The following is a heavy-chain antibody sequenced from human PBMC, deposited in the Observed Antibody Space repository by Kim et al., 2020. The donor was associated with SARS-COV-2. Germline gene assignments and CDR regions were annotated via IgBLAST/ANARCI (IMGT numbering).Heavy chain of an antibody. D-gene: IGHD1-26*01. V-gene: IGHV3-48*03. CDR2: ISGSGSTT. Sequence: GGSLRLSCAASGFTFSNYELMWVRQAPGKGLEWLSYISGSGSTTFYADSVTGRFTISRDNAKNLLYWKMNSLRAEDTAVYYWARLVLVRVGHFDHWGQGTPVTVSS. CDR1: GFTFSNYE. J-gene: IGHJ4*02. CDR3: ARLVLVRVGHFDH.